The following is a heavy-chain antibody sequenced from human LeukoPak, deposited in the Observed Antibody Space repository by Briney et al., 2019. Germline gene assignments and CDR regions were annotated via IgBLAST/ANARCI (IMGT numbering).Heavy chain of an antibody. J-gene: IGHJ6*03. CDR3: TKELHVAVAVADYYFYMDV. CDR2: INGGGNTT. V-gene: IGHV3-23*01. Sequence: GGSLRLSCAASGFAFSSFAMGWVRQSPGKGLEWLSTINGGGNTTFYADSVKGRFTISRDNSKNTLYLHMDSLRPDDTAIYYCTKELHVAVAVADYYFYMDVWGRGTAVTVSS. CDR1: GFAFSSFA. D-gene: IGHD6-19*01.